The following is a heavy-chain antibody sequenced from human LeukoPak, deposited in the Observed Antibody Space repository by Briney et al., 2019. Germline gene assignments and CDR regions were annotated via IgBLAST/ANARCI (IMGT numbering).Heavy chain of an antibody. J-gene: IGHJ6*02. CDR2: ISANQGNT. CDR1: GYSFTIHG. V-gene: IGHV1-18*01. D-gene: IGHD3-10*01. CDR3: ARDLLPGLWFGELYGMDV. Sequence: GASVKVSCKASGYSFTIHGISWVRQAPGQGLEWMGWISANQGNTSYAQKFQGRVNVTTDTSTSTVYMDLRSLRSDDTAVYFCARDLLPGLWFGELYGMDVWGQGTTVTVSS.